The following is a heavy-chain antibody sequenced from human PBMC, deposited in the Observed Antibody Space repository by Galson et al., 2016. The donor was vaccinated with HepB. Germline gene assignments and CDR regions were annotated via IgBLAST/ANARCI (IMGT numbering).Heavy chain of an antibody. Sequence: SLRLSCAASGFTFSIYAMSWVRQAPGKGLEWVSAISGSSHNTYYADSVKGRFTIFRDNSKNTMYLQMNSLRAGDTAVYYCARSYDGSCYYVDGFDTWGQGTMVTVSS. D-gene: IGHD3-22*01. J-gene: IGHJ3*02. V-gene: IGHV3-23*01. CDR1: GFTFSIYA. CDR3: ARSYDGSCYYVDGFDT. CDR2: ISGSSHNT.